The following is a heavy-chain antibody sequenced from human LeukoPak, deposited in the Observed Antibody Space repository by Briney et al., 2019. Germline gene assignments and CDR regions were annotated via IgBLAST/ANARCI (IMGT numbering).Heavy chain of an antibody. J-gene: IGHJ4*02. Sequence: GGSLRLSCVASGFIFSSSVMHWVRQAPGKGPEWVAFIRKDGSTKYYADSVKGRFTISRDNSKNTVYLQMSSLGAEDTAVYYCAKGYSYGFDYWGQGTLVTVSS. D-gene: IGHD3-10*01. CDR2: IRKDGSTK. CDR3: AKGYSYGFDY. V-gene: IGHV3-30*02. CDR1: GFIFSSSV.